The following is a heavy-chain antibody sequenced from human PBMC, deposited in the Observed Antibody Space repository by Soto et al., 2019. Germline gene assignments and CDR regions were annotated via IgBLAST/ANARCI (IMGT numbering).Heavy chain of an antibody. J-gene: IGHJ6*02. CDR1: GFTFTSSA. V-gene: IGHV1-58*01. D-gene: IGHD6-6*01. CDR2: IVVGSGNT. Sequence: SVKVSCKASGFTFTSSAVQWVRRARGQRLEWIGWIVVGSGNTNYAQKFQERVTITRDMSTSTAYMELSSLRSEDTAVYYCAVIAARRNYYYYGMDVWGQGTTVTVSS. CDR3: AVIAARRNYYYYGMDV.